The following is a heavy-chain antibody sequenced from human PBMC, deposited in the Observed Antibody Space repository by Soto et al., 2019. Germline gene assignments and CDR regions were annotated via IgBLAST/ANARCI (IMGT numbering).Heavy chain of an antibody. CDR3: ARDGGDGGYCSGGSCYYRYFDY. D-gene: IGHD2-15*01. J-gene: IGHJ4*02. CDR2: IWYDGSNK. CDR1: GFTFSSYG. V-gene: IGHV3-33*01. Sequence: QVQLVESGGGVVQPGRSLRLSCAASGFTFSSYGMHWVRQAPGKGLEWVAVIWYDGSNKYYADSVKGRFTIPRDNSKNTLYLQMNSLRAEDTAVYYCARDGGDGGYCSGGSCYYRYFDYWGQGTLVTVSS.